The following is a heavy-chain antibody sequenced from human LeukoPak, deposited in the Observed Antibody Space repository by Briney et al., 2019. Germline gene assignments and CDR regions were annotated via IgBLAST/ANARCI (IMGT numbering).Heavy chain of an antibody. CDR3: ARGGHHITMVRGALNWFDP. CDR2: INHSGST. D-gene: IGHD3-10*01. Sequence: SETLSLTCAVYGGSFSGYYWSWIRQPPGKGLEWIGEINHSGSTNYNPSLKSRVTISVDTSKNQFSLKLSSVTAADTAVYYCARGGHHITMVRGALNWFDPWGQGTLVTVSS. V-gene: IGHV4-34*01. J-gene: IGHJ5*02. CDR1: GGSFSGYY.